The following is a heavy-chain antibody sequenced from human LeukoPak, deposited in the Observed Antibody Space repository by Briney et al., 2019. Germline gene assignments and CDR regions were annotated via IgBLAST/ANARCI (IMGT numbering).Heavy chain of an antibody. CDR3: ARYYYYYMDV. V-gene: IGHV4-4*07. J-gene: IGHJ6*03. Sequence: SETLSLTXTVSGGSISSYYWSWIRQPAGKGPEWIGRIYTSGSTNYNPSLKSRVTMSVDTSKNQFSLKLSSVTAADTAVCYCARYYYYYMDVWGKGTTVTVSS. CDR2: IYTSGST. CDR1: GGSISSYY.